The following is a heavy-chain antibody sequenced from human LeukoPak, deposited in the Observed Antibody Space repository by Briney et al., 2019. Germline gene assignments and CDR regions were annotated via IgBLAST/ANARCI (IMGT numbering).Heavy chain of an antibody. CDR3: ARARDDRPYYYYYGMDV. D-gene: IGHD5-24*01. CDR1: GFTFSDYY. V-gene: IGHV3-11*01. CDR2: ISSSGSTI. Sequence: GGSLRLSCAASGFTFSDYYMSWIRQAPGKGLEWVSYISSSGSTIYYADSVKGRFTISRDNAKNSLYLQMNSLRAEDTAAYYCARARDDRPYYYYYGMDVWGQGTTVTVSS. J-gene: IGHJ6*02.